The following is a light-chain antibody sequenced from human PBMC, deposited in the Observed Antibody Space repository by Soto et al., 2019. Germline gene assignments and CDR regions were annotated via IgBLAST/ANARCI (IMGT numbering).Light chain of an antibody. V-gene: IGLV4-69*01. J-gene: IGLJ2*01. CDR1: SGHSSYA. Sequence: QSVLTQSPSASASMGASVKLTCTLSSGHSSYAIAWHQQQPEKGPRYLMKLNSDGSHSKGDGIPDRFSGSSSGAERYLTISSLQSEDEADYYFHTWVTGPVFGGGTQLTVL. CDR2: LNSDGSH. CDR3: HTWVTGPV.